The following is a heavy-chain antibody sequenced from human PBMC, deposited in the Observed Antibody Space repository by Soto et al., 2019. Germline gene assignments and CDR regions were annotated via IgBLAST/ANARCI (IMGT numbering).Heavy chain of an antibody. D-gene: IGHD2-2*01. CDR1: GFTFSSYA. J-gene: IGHJ6*02. V-gene: IGHV3-30-3*01. CDR3: ARDSQDIVVVPAAHEGYYYYGMDV. Sequence: QVQLVESGGGVVQPGRSLRLSCAASGFTFSSYAMYWVRQAPGKGLEWVAVISYDGSNKYYADSVKGRFTISRDNSKNTLYLQMNSLRAEDTAVYYCARDSQDIVVVPAAHEGYYYYGMDVWGQGTTVTVSS. CDR2: ISYDGSNK.